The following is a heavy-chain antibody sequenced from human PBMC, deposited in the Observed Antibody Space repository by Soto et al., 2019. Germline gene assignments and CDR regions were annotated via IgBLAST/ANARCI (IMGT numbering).Heavy chain of an antibody. V-gene: IGHV1-18*01. CDR2: ITPYNGNT. Sequence: XVKVSCRASGYTFINYGINWVRQAPGQGLEWMGWITPYNGNTNYAQKLQGRVTMTTDTSTSTAYMELRSLRSDDTAVYYCARGWVGSGYDPWGQGTLVTVSS. J-gene: IGHJ5*02. D-gene: IGHD5-12*01. CDR3: ARGWVGSGYDP. CDR1: GYTFINYG.